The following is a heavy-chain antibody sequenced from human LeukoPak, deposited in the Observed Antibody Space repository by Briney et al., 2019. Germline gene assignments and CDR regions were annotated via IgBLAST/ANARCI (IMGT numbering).Heavy chain of an antibody. CDR1: GYTFTSYA. J-gene: IGHJ5*02. V-gene: IGHV1-2*02. Sequence: ASVKVSCKASGYTFTSYAMNWVRQAPGQGLEWMGWINPNSGGTDYAQKFQGRVTMTRNTSISTAYMELSRLGFDDTAVYYCARGLIVVVPPTSEGCDPWGQGTLVTVSS. D-gene: IGHD2-2*01. CDR2: INPNSGGT. CDR3: ARGLIVVVPPTSEGCDP.